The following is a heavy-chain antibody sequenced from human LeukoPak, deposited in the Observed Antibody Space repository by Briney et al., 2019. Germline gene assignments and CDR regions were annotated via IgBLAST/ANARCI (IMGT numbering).Heavy chain of an antibody. CDR1: GFTFSNYG. CDR3: AKDHDS. Sequence: GGSLRLSCAASGFTFSNYGMHWVRQAPGKGLEWVVVIWYDGSKKYYADSVKGRFTISRDNSKNMLYLQMNSLRAEDTAVYYCAKDHDSWGQGTLVTVSS. J-gene: IGHJ4*02. V-gene: IGHV3-33*06. CDR2: IWYDGSKK.